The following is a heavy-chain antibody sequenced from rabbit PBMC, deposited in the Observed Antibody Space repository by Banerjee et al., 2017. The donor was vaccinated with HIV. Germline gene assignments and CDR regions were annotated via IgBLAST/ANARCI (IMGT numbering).Heavy chain of an antibody. D-gene: IGHD4-2*01. V-gene: IGHV1S47*01. CDR3: ARGIYGGNGHFNL. CDR2: ISTGDGST. CDR1: GFDFSTYG. Sequence: EESGGGLVQPGGSLKLSCKASGFDFSTYGVNWVRQAPGKGLEWIGCISTGDGSTYYASWVNGRFSISRENTQNTVSLQMNSLTAADTATYFCARGIYGGNGHFNLWGPGTLVTVS. J-gene: IGHJ4*01.